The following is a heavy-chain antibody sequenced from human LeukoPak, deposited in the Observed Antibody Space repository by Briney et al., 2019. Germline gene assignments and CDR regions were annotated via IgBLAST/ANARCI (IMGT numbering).Heavy chain of an antibody. Sequence: SETLSLTCTVSGGSISSYYLSWIRQSAGKGLEWIGRIHTSGTTNYNPSLKSRVTISVDTSKNQISLKLSSVTAADTAVYYCARVGPSGSYAMDVWGKGTTVTVSS. CDR2: IHTSGTT. CDR1: GGSISSYY. J-gene: IGHJ6*04. CDR3: ARVGPSGSYAMDV. D-gene: IGHD1-26*01. V-gene: IGHV4-4*07.